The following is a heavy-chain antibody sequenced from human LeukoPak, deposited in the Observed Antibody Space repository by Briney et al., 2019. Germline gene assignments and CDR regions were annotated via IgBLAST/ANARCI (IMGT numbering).Heavy chain of an antibody. CDR1: GFTFNDFY. D-gene: IGHD3-16*01. CDR2: ISSSGNTI. J-gene: IGHJ4*02. Sequence: GGSLRLSCAASGFTFNDFYMIWILQAPGKGLEWISYISSSGNTIYYADSVKGRFTISRDDAKNSLYFQMSSLRVEDTAVYFCGRGGWHVLLNTYDYWGQGTLVTVSS. CDR3: GRGGWHVLLNTYDY. V-gene: IGHV3-11*04.